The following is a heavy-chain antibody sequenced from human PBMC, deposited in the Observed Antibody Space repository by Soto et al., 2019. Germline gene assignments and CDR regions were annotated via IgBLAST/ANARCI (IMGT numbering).Heavy chain of an antibody. CDR3: ASGGIVVPAARGMDV. CDR2: IYHSGST. CDR1: GGSISSSNW. V-gene: IGHV4-4*02. Sequence: KPSETLSLTCAVSGGSISSSNWWSWVRQPPGKGLEWIGEIYHSGSTNYNPSLKSRVTISVDKSKNQFSLKLSSVTAADTAVYYCASGGIVVPAARGMDVWGQGTTVTVSS. D-gene: IGHD2-2*01. J-gene: IGHJ6*02.